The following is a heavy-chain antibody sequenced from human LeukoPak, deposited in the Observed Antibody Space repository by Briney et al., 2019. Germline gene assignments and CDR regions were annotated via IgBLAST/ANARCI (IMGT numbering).Heavy chain of an antibody. V-gene: IGHV4-59*01. CDR1: GGSISGYY. CDR3: ARGRRYSSGWPHFDY. CDR2: IYYSGST. D-gene: IGHD6-19*01. Sequence: SETLSLTCTVSGGSISGYYWSWIRQPPGKGLEWIGYIYYSGSTNYNPSLKSRVTISVDTSKNQFSLKLSSVTAADTAVYYCARGRRYSSGWPHFDYWGQGTLVTVSS. J-gene: IGHJ4*02.